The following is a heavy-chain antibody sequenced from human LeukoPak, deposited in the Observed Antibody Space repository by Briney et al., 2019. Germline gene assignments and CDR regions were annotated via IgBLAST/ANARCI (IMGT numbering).Heavy chain of an antibody. Sequence: SETLSLTCTVSGGSISSYYWSWIRQPPGKGLEWIGYIYYSGSTNYNPSLKSRVTISVDTSKNQFSLKLSSVTAADTAVYYCARGGFYYYDSSGYPLPPDAFDIWGQGTMVTVSS. CDR1: GGSISSYY. CDR2: IYYSGST. V-gene: IGHV4-59*08. J-gene: IGHJ3*02. CDR3: ARGGFYYYDSSGYPLPPDAFDI. D-gene: IGHD3-22*01.